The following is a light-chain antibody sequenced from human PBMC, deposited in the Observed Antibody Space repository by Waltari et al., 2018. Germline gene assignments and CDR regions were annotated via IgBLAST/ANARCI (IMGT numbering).Light chain of an antibody. CDR1: NSNLGRDT. CDR2: SNN. Sequence: QSVLTQPPSASGTPGQRVTISCSGGNSNLGRDTANWYQQLPGTAPKLLIHSNNPRPSGVPDRFSGAKSGSSASLAISGLQSEDEAIYYCASWDGSLNGWVFGGGTKLTVL. J-gene: IGLJ3*02. V-gene: IGLV1-44*01. CDR3: ASWDGSLNGWV.